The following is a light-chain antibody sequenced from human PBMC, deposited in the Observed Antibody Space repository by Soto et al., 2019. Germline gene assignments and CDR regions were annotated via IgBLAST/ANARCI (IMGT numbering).Light chain of an antibody. CDR1: QALKRSF. CDR2: GVS. V-gene: IGKV3-20*01. J-gene: IGKJ1*01. CDR3: QQYDHSPRT. Sequence: IVLTQSPGTVALSPGERATLSCRASQALKRSFLAWYQHKPGHSPRLLISGVSSRAAGVPDRFSGSGSGTDFTLTISRLEPQDSAVYFCQQYDHSPRTFGQGTKVDIK.